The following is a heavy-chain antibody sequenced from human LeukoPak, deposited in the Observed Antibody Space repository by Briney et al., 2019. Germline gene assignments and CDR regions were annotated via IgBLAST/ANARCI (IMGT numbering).Heavy chain of an antibody. V-gene: IGHV3-7*01. J-gene: IGHJ4*02. CDR3: AREPTVAGTFDY. D-gene: IGHD6-19*01. Sequence: PGGSLRLSCAASGFTFSNYWMNWVRQAPGKGLEWVANIKEDGSEKYYVDSVKGRFTISRDNAKNSLYLQMNSLRAEDTAVYYCAREPTVAGTFDYWGQGTLVTVSS. CDR1: GFTFSNYW. CDR2: IKEDGSEK.